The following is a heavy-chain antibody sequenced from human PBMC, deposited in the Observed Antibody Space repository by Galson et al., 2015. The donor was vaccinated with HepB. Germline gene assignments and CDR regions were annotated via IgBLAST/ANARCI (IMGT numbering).Heavy chain of an antibody. D-gene: IGHD4-17*01. Sequence: TLSLTCTVSGGSISSGGYYWSWIRQHPGKGLEWIGYIYYTGSTYYNPSLKSRVTISLDTSKKQFSLKLSSVTAADTAVYYCAGYGDYYFDYWGQGTLVTVSS. CDR2: IYYTGST. CDR3: AGYGDYYFDY. CDR1: GGSISSGGYY. J-gene: IGHJ4*02. V-gene: IGHV4-31*03.